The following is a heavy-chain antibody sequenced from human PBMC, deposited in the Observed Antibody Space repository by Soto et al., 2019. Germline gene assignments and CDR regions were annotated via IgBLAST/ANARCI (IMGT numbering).Heavy chain of an antibody. CDR3: ARDLAITIFGVVKYSGFDY. CDR2: ISSSSSYI. D-gene: IGHD3-3*01. V-gene: IGHV3-21*01. J-gene: IGHJ4*02. CDR1: GFTFSSYS. Sequence: EVQLVESGGGLVKPGGSLRLSCAASGFTFSSYSMNWVRQAPGKGLEWVSSISSSSSYIYYADSVKGRFTISSDNAKNSLYLQMNSLRAEDTAVYYCARDLAITIFGVVKYSGFDYWGQGTLVTVSS.